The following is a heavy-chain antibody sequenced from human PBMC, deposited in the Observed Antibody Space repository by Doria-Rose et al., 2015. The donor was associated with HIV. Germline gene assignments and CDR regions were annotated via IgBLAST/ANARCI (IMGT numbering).Heavy chain of an antibody. V-gene: IGHV4-34*01. CDR3: ARGLLRGGWNDVDYYYGMDV. CDR1: GGSFSGYY. J-gene: IGHJ6*02. CDR2: INHSGST. Sequence: QVQLQQWDAGLVKPSETLSLTCAVFGGSFSGYYWSWIRQPPGQGLEWIGGINHSGSTNYKTSLKSRVTISLDTSKNPFSLKLSSVTAADTAVYYCARGLLRGGWNDVDYYYGMDVWGQGTTVTVSS. D-gene: IGHD1-1*01.